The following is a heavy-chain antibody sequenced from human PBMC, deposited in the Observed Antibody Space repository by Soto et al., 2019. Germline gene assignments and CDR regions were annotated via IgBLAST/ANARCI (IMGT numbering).Heavy chain of an antibody. CDR3: TRAEEQLVAPRFDY. CDR1: GFTFGDYA. J-gene: IGHJ4*02. CDR2: IRSKAYGGTT. Sequence: GGSLRLSCTASGFTFGDYAMSWFRQAPGKGLEWVGFIRSKAYGGTTEYAASVKGRFTISRDDSKSIAYLQMNSLKTEDTAVYYCTRAEEQLVAPRFDYWGQGTLVTVSS. D-gene: IGHD6-6*01. V-gene: IGHV3-49*03.